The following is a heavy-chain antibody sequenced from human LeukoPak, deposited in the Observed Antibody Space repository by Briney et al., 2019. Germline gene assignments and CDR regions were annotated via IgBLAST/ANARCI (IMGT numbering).Heavy chain of an antibody. V-gene: IGHV3-66*04. Sequence: GGSLRLSCAASGFTVSSNYMSWVRQAPGKGLEWVSVIYSGGSTYYADSVKGRFTISRDNSKNTLYLQMNSLRAEDTAVYYCARPRQGAGAPTSPYYYYGMDVWGQGTTVTVSS. J-gene: IGHJ6*02. CDR3: ARPRQGAGAPTSPYYYYGMDV. CDR1: GFTVSSNY. D-gene: IGHD1-14*01. CDR2: IYSGGST.